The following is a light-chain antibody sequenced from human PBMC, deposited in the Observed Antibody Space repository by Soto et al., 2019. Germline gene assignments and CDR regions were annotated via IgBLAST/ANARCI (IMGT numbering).Light chain of an antibody. Sequence: DIQMTQSPSSLSASVGDRVTITCRASQSISSYLNWYQQKPGKVPKLLIYAASSLQSGVPSRFSGSGSGTDITLTISSLQPEDFASYYCQQSYSMPLNFGGGTKVEIK. J-gene: IGKJ4*01. CDR2: AAS. CDR3: QQSYSMPLN. CDR1: QSISSY. V-gene: IGKV1-39*01.